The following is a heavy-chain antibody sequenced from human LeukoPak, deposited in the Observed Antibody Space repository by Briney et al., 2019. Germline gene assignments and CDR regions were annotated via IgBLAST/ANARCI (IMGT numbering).Heavy chain of an antibody. D-gene: IGHD6-13*01. Sequence: GGSLRLSCAASGFTFSSYAMSWVRQAPGKGLEWVSAISGSGGSTYYADSVKGRFTISRDNSKNTLYLQMNSLRAEDTAVYYCARDRTEFYSREDWFDPWGQGTLVTVSS. CDR1: GFTFSSYA. CDR2: ISGSGGST. J-gene: IGHJ5*02. V-gene: IGHV3-23*01. CDR3: ARDRTEFYSREDWFDP.